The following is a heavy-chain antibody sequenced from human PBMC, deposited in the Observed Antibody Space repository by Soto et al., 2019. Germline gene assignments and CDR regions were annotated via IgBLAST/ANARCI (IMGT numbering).Heavy chain of an antibody. Sequence: QVQLQESGPGLVKPSETLSLTCSVSGGSVSNYDWSWTRQSAGKGLEWFGRVDISGSIYYNPSFKNRVTMSVDTSKNQFSLKLTSVTAADTAVYYCVLCATAGYFDLWGRGSLVTVSS. CDR3: VLCATAGYFDL. V-gene: IGHV4-4*07. CDR1: GGSVSNYD. CDR2: VDISGSI. J-gene: IGHJ2*01.